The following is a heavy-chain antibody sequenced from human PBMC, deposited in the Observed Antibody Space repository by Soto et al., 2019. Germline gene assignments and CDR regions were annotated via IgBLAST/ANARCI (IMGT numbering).Heavy chain of an antibody. CDR1: GYTFTSYY. V-gene: IGHV1-46*01. J-gene: IGHJ4*02. Sequence: GASVKVSCKASGYTFTSYYMHWVRQAPGQGLEWMGIISPSGGSTSYAQKFQGRVTMTRDTSTSTVYMELSSLRSEDTAVYYCARDFGAESHIVVVPAAIPSGLDYWGQGTLVTVSS. CDR3: ARDFGAESHIVVVPAAIPSGLDY. CDR2: ISPSGGST. D-gene: IGHD2-2*01.